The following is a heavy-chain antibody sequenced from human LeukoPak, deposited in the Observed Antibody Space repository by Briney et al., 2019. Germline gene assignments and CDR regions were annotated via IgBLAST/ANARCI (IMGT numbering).Heavy chain of an antibody. D-gene: IGHD3-10*01. J-gene: IGHJ4*02. CDR2: IITIFGTA. CDR1: GGTFSSYA. CDR3: ARDTTYYYGSGSYDGFDY. Sequence: SVKVSCKASGGTFSSYAISWVRQAPGQGLEWMGGIITIFGTANYAQKFQGRVTITADESTSTAYMELSSLRSEDTAVYYCARDTTYYYGSGSYDGFDYWGQGTLVTVST. V-gene: IGHV1-69*01.